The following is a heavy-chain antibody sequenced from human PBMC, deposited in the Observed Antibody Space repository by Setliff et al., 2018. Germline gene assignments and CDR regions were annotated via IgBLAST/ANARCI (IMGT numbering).Heavy chain of an antibody. CDR3: RQAVVGRDVFDV. V-gene: IGHV4-39*07. J-gene: IGHJ3*01. D-gene: IGHD1-1*01. CDR1: GGSISSGSYY. CDR2: MYYSGST. Sequence: PSETLSLTCSVSGGSISSGSYYWGWIRQSPGKGLEWIGSMYYSGSTYYNPSLKGRVTLSVDTTKNQFSLKLTSMTAADTALYYCRQAVVGRDVFDVWGQGTVVTVSS.